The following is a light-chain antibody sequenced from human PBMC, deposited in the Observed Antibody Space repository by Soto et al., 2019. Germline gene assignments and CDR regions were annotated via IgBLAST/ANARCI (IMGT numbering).Light chain of an antibody. CDR1: QGISSY. CDR2: AAS. Sequence: DIQLTQSPSFLSASVGDRVTITYRASQGISSYLAWYQQKPGKAPKLLIDAASTLQRWVPSRFSGSGSGTEFTLTISSLQPEDLATYSCQQLNSYPPDTFGGGPKVELK. CDR3: QQLNSYPPDT. V-gene: IGKV1-9*01. J-gene: IGKJ4*01.